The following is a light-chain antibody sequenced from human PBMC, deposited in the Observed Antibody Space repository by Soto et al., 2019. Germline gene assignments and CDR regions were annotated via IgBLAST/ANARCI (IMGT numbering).Light chain of an antibody. CDR2: DAS. J-gene: IGKJ4*01. V-gene: IGKV1-33*01. CDR1: QDISNY. CDR3: QQYDNHPLT. Sequence: DIQMTQSPSSLSASIGDRVSITCQASQDISNYLNWYQQKPGKAPKLLIYDASNLETGVPSRFSRSGSGTDFTFTISRLQPEDIATYYCQQYDNHPLTFGGGTKVDIK.